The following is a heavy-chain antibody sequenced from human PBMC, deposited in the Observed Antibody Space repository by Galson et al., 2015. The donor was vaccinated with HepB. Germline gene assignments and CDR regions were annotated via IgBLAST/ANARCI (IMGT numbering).Heavy chain of an antibody. CDR3: ARVAYASGWYRGRKEFDY. Sequence: SVTVSCKASGSTFTSYDINWVRQATGQGLEWMGWMNPNSGNRGYAQKFQGRVSMTRDTSINTAYMELTGLRSEDTAVYYCARVAYASGWYRGRKEFDYWGQGTLVTVSS. J-gene: IGHJ4*02. V-gene: IGHV1-8*01. CDR2: MNPNSGNR. CDR1: GSTFTSYD. D-gene: IGHD6-19*01.